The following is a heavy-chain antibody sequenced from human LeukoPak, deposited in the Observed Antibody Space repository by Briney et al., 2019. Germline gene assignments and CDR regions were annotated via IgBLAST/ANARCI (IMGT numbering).Heavy chain of an antibody. V-gene: IGHV4-59*06. Sequence: SETLSLTCTVSGGSIGSYYWSWICQHPGKGLEWIGYIYYSGSTYYNPSLKSRVTISVDTSKNQFSLKLSPVTAADTAVYYCASEAIRITMARDAFDIWGQGTMVTVSS. J-gene: IGHJ3*02. CDR2: IYYSGST. CDR3: ASEAIRITMARDAFDI. CDR1: GGSIGSYY. D-gene: IGHD3-10*01.